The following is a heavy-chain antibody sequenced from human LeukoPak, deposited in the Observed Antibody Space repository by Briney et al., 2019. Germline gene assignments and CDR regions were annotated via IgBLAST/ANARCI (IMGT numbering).Heavy chain of an antibody. J-gene: IGHJ5*02. Sequence: TGGSLRLSCVASGFSLSNFQMYWVRQAPGKGLEWVSIISLDGSTEFYADSVKGRFTISRGTASNTMHLEMNNLRIEDTAVYYCMRDYMGWFDPWGQGSLVTVSS. CDR3: MRDYMGWFDP. V-gene: IGHV3-30-3*01. D-gene: IGHD3-10*01. CDR1: GFSLSNFQ. CDR2: ISLDGSTE.